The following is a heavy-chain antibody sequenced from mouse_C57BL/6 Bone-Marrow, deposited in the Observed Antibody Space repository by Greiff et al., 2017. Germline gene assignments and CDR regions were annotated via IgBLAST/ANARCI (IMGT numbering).Heavy chain of an antibody. CDR1: GYTFTDYY. CDR3: ARATTVVATKAY. CDR2: INPYNGGT. Sequence: EVKLQESGPVLVKPGASVKMSCKASGYTFTDYYMNWVKQSHGKSLEWIGVINPYNGGTSYNQKFKGKATLTVDKSSSTAYMELNSLTSEDSAVYYCARATTVVATKAYWGQGTLVTVSA. V-gene: IGHV1-19*01. J-gene: IGHJ3*01. D-gene: IGHD1-1*01.